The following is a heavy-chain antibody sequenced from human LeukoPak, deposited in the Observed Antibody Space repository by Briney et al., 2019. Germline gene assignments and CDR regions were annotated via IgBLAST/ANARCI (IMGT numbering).Heavy chain of an antibody. CDR3: VRDGTPGQWLVDY. V-gene: IGHV3-21*01. Sequence: GGSLRLSCAASGFTFSSASMNWVRQAPGKGLEWVSSISISGDYIYYADSVKGRFTISRDNAKNSLYLQMNSLRAEDTAVYYCVRDGTPGQWLVDYWGQGTLVTVSS. J-gene: IGHJ4*02. CDR2: ISISGDYI. D-gene: IGHD6-19*01. CDR1: GFTFSSAS.